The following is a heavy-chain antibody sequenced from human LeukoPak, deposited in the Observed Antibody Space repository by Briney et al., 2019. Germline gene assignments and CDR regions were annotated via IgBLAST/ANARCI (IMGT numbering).Heavy chain of an antibody. CDR2: ISSSSSYI. J-gene: IGHJ4*02. V-gene: IGHV3-21*01. CDR3: ASEGRGYSGYTSDY. D-gene: IGHD5-12*01. CDR1: GFTFSSYS. Sequence: GGSLRLSCAASGFTFSSYSMNWVRQAPGKGLEWVSSISSSSSYIYYADSVKGRFTISRDNAKNSLYLQMNSLRAEDTAVYYCASEGRGYSGYTSDYWGQGTLVTVSS.